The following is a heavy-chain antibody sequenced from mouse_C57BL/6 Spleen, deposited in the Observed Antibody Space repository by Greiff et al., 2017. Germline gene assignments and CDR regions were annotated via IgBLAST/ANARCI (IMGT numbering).Heavy chain of an antibody. CDR3: ARHYDYGSSYYFDY. V-gene: IGHV5-6*01. CDR2: ISSGGSYT. Sequence: VHLVESGGDLVKPGGSLKLSCAASGFTFSSYGMSWVRQTPDKRLEWVATISSGGSYTYYPDSVKGRFTISRDNAKNTLYLQMSSLKSEDTAMYYCARHYDYGSSYYFDYWGQGTTLTVSS. D-gene: IGHD1-1*01. CDR1: GFTFSSYG. J-gene: IGHJ2*01.